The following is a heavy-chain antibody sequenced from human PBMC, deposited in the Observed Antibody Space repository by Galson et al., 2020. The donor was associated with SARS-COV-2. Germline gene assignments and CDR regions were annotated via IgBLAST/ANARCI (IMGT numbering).Heavy chain of an antibody. CDR2: IYWDDDE. Sequence: SGPTLVKPTQTLPLTYTFSGFSLTTSGVGVGWLRQPPGQALEWLAIIYWDDDERYSPSLKRRLTITKDTSKNQVVLTMTNMDPVDTATSYCAHRRSDSDDGGDDGDFYFSAFDVCGQGTMVTVSS. D-gene: IGHD2-21*01. V-gene: IGHV2-5*02. CDR1: GFSLTTSGVG. J-gene: IGHJ3*01. CDR3: AHRRSDSDDGGDDGDFYFSAFDV.